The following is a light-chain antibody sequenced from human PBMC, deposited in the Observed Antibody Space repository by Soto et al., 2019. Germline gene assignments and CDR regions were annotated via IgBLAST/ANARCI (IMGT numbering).Light chain of an antibody. CDR2: EVS. J-gene: IGLJ1*01. Sequence: QSVLTQPPSASGSPGQSVTISCTGTSSDVGGYNYVSWYQQHPGKAPKLMIYEVSKRPSGVPDRFSGSKSGNTASLTVSGLQDEDEADYYCSSYAGRNTYVFGTGTKVTV. CDR1: SSDVGGYNY. V-gene: IGLV2-8*01. CDR3: SSYAGRNTYV.